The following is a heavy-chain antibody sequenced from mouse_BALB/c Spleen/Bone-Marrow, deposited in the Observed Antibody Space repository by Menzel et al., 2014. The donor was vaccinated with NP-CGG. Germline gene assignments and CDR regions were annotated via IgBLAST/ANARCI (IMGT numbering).Heavy chain of an antibody. J-gene: IGHJ4*01. Sequence: EVKLVESGPELVKPGASVKISYKTSGYTFTEYTMHWVKQSHGKSLEWIGGINPNNVVTSYNQKFKGKATLTVDKSSSTAYMELRSLTSEDSAVYYCARRGYYGSSSYAMDYWGQGTSVTVSS. CDR2: INPNNVVT. CDR3: ARRGYYGSSSYAMDY. D-gene: IGHD1-1*01. CDR1: GYTFTEYT. V-gene: IGHV1-26*01.